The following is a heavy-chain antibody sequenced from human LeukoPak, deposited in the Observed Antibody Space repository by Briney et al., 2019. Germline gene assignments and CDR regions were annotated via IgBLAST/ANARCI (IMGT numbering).Heavy chain of an antibody. CDR3: ARHGRMVIMSKFSTGIDQ. V-gene: IGHV4-59*08. CDR2: IYYTGMT. J-gene: IGHJ4*02. D-gene: IGHD2-8*01. CDR1: DGSLSNYF. Sequence: SETLSLTCTVPDGSLSNYFWGWIRQPPGKGLEWIGYIYYTGMTNTNPSLRSRVTISMDTSKNQYSLNLRSVTAADTAIYYCARHGRMVIMSKFSTGIDQWGQGTLVTVSS.